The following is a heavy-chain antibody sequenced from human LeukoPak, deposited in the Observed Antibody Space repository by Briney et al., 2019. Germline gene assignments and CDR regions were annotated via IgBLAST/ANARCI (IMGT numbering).Heavy chain of an antibody. J-gene: IGHJ6*02. CDR3: VKEGAAAGWIWQTYYYYGMDV. D-gene: IGHD6-13*01. V-gene: IGHV3-23*01. CDR2: ISGSGGST. Sequence: GGSLRLSCAASGFTFSSYAMSWVRQAPGKGLEWVSAISGSGGSTYYADSVKGRFTISRDNSKNTLYLQMNSLRAEDTAVYYCVKEGAAAGWIWQTYYYYGMDVWGQGTTVTVSS. CDR1: GFTFSSYA.